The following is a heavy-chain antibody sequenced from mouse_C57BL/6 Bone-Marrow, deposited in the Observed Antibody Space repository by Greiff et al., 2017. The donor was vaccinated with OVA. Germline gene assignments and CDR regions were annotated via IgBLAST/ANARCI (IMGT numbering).Heavy chain of an antibody. D-gene: IGHD2-3*01. J-gene: IGHJ2*01. Sequence: QVQLKESGAELVKPGASVKMSCKASGYTFTTYPIEWMKQNHGKSLEWIGNFHPYNDDTKYNEKFKGKATLTVDKSSSTVYLELSRLTSDDSAVYCYARRRWEGYFDYWGQGTTLTVSS. CDR1: GYTFTTYP. V-gene: IGHV1-47*01. CDR2: FHPYNDDT. CDR3: ARRRWEGYFDY.